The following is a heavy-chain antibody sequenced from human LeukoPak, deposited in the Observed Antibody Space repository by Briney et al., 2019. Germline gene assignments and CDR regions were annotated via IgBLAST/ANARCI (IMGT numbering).Heavy chain of an antibody. D-gene: IGHD1-26*01. J-gene: IGHJ4*02. Sequence: PGRSLRLSCADSGFMFGEYSISWVRQAPGKGLEWVGFIRSKTYGGTAQYAASVEGRFTISRDDSRSSAYLQMNNLKTEDTAVYFCTSPEGGTYYFDYWGQGTLVTVSS. CDR2: IRSKTYGGTA. CDR1: GFMFGEYS. CDR3: TSPEGGTYYFDY. V-gene: IGHV3-49*04.